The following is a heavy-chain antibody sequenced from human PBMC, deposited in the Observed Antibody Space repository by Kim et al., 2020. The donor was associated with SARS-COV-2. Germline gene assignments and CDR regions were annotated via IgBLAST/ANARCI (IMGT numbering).Heavy chain of an antibody. J-gene: IGHJ5*02. CDR2: IYHSGST. V-gene: IGHV4-4*02. Sequence: SETLSLTCAVSGGSISSSNWWSWVRQPPGKGLEWIGEIYHSGSTNYNPSLKSRVTISVDKSKNQFSLKLSSVTAADTAVYYCARDTTGVGYREDWFDPWGHGTLVTVSS. CDR1: GGSISSSNW. CDR3: ARDTTGVGYREDWFDP. D-gene: IGHD4-17*01.